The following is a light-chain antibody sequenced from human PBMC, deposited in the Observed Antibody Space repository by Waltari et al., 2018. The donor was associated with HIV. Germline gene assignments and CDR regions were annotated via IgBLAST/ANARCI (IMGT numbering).Light chain of an antibody. Sequence: SYELTQPPSVSVSPGQTARITCSGDKLGDKYACWYQQKPGQSPVLVIYQDSKRPSGIPERFSGSNSGNTATLTISGTQAMDEADYYCQAWDSSTPNWVFGGGTKLTVL. CDR3: QAWDSSTPNWV. V-gene: IGLV3-1*01. J-gene: IGLJ3*02. CDR2: QDS. CDR1: KLGDKY.